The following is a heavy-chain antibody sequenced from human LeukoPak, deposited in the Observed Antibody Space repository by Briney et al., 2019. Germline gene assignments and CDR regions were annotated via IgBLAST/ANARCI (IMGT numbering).Heavy chain of an antibody. J-gene: IGHJ4*02. CDR3: AKSGGIQLWSPVGDY. CDR1: GFTFSSYA. D-gene: IGHD5-18*01. V-gene: IGHV3-23*01. CDR2: ISGSGGST. Sequence: GGSLRLSCAASGFTFSSYAMSWVRQAPGKGLEWVSAISGSGGSTYYADSVKGRFTISRDNSKNTLYLQMNSLRAEDTAVYYCAKSGGIQLWSPVGDYWGQGPLVTVSS.